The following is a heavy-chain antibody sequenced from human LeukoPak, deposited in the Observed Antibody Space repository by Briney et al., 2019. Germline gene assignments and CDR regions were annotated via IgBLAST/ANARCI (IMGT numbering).Heavy chain of an antibody. CDR3: AKHVIAVAGENFDS. V-gene: IGHV4-39*01. CDR2: THYTGNT. Sequence: KSSETLSLTCTVSGASISSTTSYWGWIRQPPGKGLEWIGATHYTGNTYNNPDLKSRVTMAVDTSKNQFSLTLSSVTAADTAMYYCAKHVIAVAGENFDSWGQGTLVIVSS. CDR1: GASISSTTSY. D-gene: IGHD6-19*01. J-gene: IGHJ4*02.